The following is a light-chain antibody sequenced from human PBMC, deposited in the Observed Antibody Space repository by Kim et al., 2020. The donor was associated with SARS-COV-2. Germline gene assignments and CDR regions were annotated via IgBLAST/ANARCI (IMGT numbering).Light chain of an antibody. CDR3: QQRSNWPLT. Sequence: LSPGERATLPCRASQSVSSYLAWYQQKPGQAPRLLIYDASNRATGIPARFSGSGSGTDFNLTISSLEPEDFAVYYCQQRSNWPLTFGGGTKVDIK. CDR1: QSVSSY. V-gene: IGKV3-11*01. CDR2: DAS. J-gene: IGKJ4*01.